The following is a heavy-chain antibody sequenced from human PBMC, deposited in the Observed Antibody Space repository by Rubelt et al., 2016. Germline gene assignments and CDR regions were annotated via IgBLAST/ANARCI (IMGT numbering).Heavy chain of an antibody. J-gene: IGHJ4*02. D-gene: IGHD2-8*01. CDR3: ARAQRIRLLMVYAPTFDY. Sequence: QVQLVQSGAEVTKPGASVKVSCKASGYTFTSYAMHWVRQAPGQRLEWMGWINAGNGNTKSSQEFQGRGTITRDTSASTAYMERSSLRSEDTAVDYCARAQRIRLLMVYAPTFDYWGQGTLVTVSS. CDR2: INAGNGNT. V-gene: IGHV1-3*01. CDR1: GYTFTSYA.